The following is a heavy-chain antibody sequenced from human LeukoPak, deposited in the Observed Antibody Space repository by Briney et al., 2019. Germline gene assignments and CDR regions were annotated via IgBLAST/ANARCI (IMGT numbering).Heavy chain of an antibody. D-gene: IGHD2-2*01. CDR2: INHSGST. CDR1: GGSFSGYY. J-gene: IGHJ6*02. Sequence: SETLSLTCAVYGGSFSGYYWSWIRQPPGKGLEWIGEINHSGSTNYNPSLKSRVTISVDTSKNQLSLKLSSVTAADTAVYYCARTSPDEVVVPAAIYYYYYGMDVWGQGTTVTVSS. V-gene: IGHV4-34*01. CDR3: ARTSPDEVVVPAAIYYYYYGMDV.